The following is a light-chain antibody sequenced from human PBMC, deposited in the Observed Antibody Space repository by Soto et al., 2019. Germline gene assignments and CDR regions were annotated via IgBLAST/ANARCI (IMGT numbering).Light chain of an antibody. V-gene: IGLV2-14*01. CDR3: SSYTSSSTLV. CDR1: SSDIGAYNY. CDR2: EVS. J-gene: IGLJ3*02. Sequence: QSALTQPASVSGSPGQSITISCTGTSSDIGAYNYVSWYQQHPGKVPKVMIYEVSNRPSGVSNRFSGSKSGNTASLTISGLQAEDEADYYCSSYTSSSTLVFGGGTKLTVL.